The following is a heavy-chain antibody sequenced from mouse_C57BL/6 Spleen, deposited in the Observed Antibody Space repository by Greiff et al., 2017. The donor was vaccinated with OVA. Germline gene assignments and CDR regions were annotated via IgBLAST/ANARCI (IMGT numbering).Heavy chain of an antibody. V-gene: IGHV1-53*01. CDR2: INPSNGGT. J-gene: IGHJ1*03. D-gene: IGHD1-1*01. CDR1: GYTFTSYW. CDR3: ARFTTVLSTGDWYFDV. Sequence: QVQLQQPGTELVKPGASVKLSCKASGYTFTSYWMHWVKQRPGQGLEWIGNINPSNGGTNYNEKFKSKATLTVDKSSSTAYMQISSLTSEDSAVYFCARFTTVLSTGDWYFDVWGTGTTVTVSS.